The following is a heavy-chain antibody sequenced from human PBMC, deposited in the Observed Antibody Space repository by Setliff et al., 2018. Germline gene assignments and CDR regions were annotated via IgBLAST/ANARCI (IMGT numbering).Heavy chain of an antibody. CDR3: ARGGMAAAGRKGVFEY. CDR2: INPGGGSA. Sequence: ASVKVSCKASGYGLTTYYMHWVRQAPGQGLAWMGIINPGGGSASYAQKFQSRVTMTRDTSTSTFYMELSMLRSEDTAVYYCARGGMAAAGRKGVFEYWGQGSLVTVSS. CDR1: GYGLTTYY. D-gene: IGHD6-13*01. V-gene: IGHV1-46*01. J-gene: IGHJ4*02.